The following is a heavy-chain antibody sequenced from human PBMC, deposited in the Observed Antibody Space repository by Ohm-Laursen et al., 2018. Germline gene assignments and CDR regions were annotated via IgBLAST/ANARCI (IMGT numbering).Heavy chain of an antibody. V-gene: IGHV3-23*01. D-gene: IGHD5-12*01. J-gene: IGHJ6*02. CDR2: ISAGSDST. Sequence: SLRLSCAASGFTFRSYAMSWVRQAPGKGLEWVSGISAGSDSTFYADSVQGRLTISRDNSKNTLYLQMNSLRAEDTAVYYCARDVAHGGYGFGMDVWGQGTTVTVSS. CDR3: ARDVAHGGYGFGMDV. CDR1: GFTFRSYA.